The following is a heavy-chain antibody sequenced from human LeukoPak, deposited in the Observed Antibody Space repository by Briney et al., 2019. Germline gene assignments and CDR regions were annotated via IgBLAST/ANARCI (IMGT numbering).Heavy chain of an antibody. CDR1: GFTFSSYA. CDR2: IRGRGNYV. CDR3: AKGGVYSGYDLSFEY. V-gene: IGHV3-23*01. J-gene: IGHJ4*02. D-gene: IGHD5-12*01. Sequence: GGSLRLSCTASGFTFSSYAMSWVRQAPGKGLEWVSSIRGRGNYVYYADSVKGRFTISRDNSKNTLYLQMNSLRAGDTAVYYCAKGGVYSGYDLSFEYWGQGALVTVSS.